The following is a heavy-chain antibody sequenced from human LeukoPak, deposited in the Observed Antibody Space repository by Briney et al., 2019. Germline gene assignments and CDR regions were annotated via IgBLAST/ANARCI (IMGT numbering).Heavy chain of an antibody. CDR2: ISGSGGST. D-gene: IGHD1-26*01. Sequence: GGSLRLSCAASGFTFSSYAMSWVRQAPGKGLEWVSAISGSGGSTYYADSVKGRFTISRDSSKNTPYLQMNSLRAEDTAVYYCAKDSGSYEFDYWGQGTLVTVSS. V-gene: IGHV3-23*01. J-gene: IGHJ4*02. CDR1: GFTFSSYA. CDR3: AKDSGSYEFDY.